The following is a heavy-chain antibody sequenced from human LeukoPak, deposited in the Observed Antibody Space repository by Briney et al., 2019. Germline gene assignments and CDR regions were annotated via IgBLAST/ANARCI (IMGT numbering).Heavy chain of an antibody. J-gene: IGHJ4*02. CDR2: MNPNSGNT. CDR1: GYTFTSYD. Sequence: VSVKVSCKASGYTFTSYDINWVRQATGQGLEWMGWMNPNSGNTGYAQKFQGRVTITADKSTSTAYMELSSLRSEDTAVYYCARDLSDRGAADYWGQGTLVTVSS. D-gene: IGHD3-22*01. CDR3: ARDLSDRGAADY. V-gene: IGHV1-8*01.